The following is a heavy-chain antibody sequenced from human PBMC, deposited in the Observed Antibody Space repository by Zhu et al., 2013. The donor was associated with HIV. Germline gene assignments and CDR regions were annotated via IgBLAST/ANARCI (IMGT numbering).Heavy chain of an antibody. CDR3: ARGPAFDY. CDR2: INPNSGDT. CDR1: GYTFTDYY. Sequence: QVQLVQSGAEVKKPGASVKVSCKASGYTFTDYYLHWVRQAPGQGLEWMGWINPNSGDTSYAQKFQGRVTMTRDTSIATAYMDLSRLTSDDTAVYFCARGPAFDYWGQGSLVTVSS. V-gene: IGHV1-2*02. J-gene: IGHJ4*02.